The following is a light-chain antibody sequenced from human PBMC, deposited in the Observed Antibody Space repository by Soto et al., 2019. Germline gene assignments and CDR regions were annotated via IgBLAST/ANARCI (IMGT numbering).Light chain of an antibody. J-gene: IGKJ1*01. Sequence: AIRMTQSPSSLSASTGDRVTITCRASQGISSYLAWYQQKPGKAPKLLIYAASTLQSGVPSRFSGSGSGTDFTLTISCLQSEDFATYYCQPYYSYPWTFGQGTKVDI. V-gene: IGKV1-8*01. CDR2: AAS. CDR3: QPYYSYPWT. CDR1: QGISSY.